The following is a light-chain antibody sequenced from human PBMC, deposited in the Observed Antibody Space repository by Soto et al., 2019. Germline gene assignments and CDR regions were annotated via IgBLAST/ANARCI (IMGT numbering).Light chain of an antibody. J-gene: IGKJ5*01. CDR2: DAS. CDR3: QQYNNGTPIT. CDR1: QRVSRN. V-gene: IGKV3-15*01. Sequence: EIVVKQAPSTLSLSPGDRATLSCRASQRVSRNLAWYQQKPGQAPRLLIYDASTRATGIQDRFSGSGSETEFTLTISSLQSEDFAIYYCQQYNNGTPITFGQGTRLEIK.